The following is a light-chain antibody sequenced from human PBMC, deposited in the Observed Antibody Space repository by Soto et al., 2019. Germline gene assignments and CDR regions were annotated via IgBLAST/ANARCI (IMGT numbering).Light chain of an antibody. CDR2: GAS. J-gene: IGKJ1*01. CDR1: QSVRSSY. CDR3: QQYGSTPPS. V-gene: IGKV3-20*01. Sequence: EIVLTQSPVTLSLSPGERATLSCRASQSVRSSYLAWYQQKPGQAPRLTIYGASSRATGIPDRFSGSGSGTDFTLTISRLEPEDFAVYSCQQYGSTPPSFGQGTKVEIK.